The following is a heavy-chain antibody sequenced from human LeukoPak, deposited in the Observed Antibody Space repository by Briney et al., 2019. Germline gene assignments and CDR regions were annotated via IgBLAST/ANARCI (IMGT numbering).Heavy chain of an antibody. J-gene: IGHJ3*02. D-gene: IGHD3-22*01. CDR1: GGTFSSYA. CDR3: ARDWYYDGSGYSAFDI. CDR2: ISAYNGNT. V-gene: IGHV1-18*01. Sequence: ASVKVSCKASGGTFSSYAISWVRQAPGQGLEWMGWISAYNGNTNYAQKLQGRVTMTTDTSTSTAYMELRSLRSDDTAVYYCARDWYYDGSGYSAFDIWGQGTMVTVSS.